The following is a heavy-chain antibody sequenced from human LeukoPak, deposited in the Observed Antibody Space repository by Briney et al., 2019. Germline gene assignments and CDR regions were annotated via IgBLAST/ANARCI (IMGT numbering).Heavy chain of an antibody. CDR1: GYTFTSYG. CDR3: ARSHTYYYDSSGYSPSDY. D-gene: IGHD3-22*01. Sequence: ASVKVSCKASGYTFTSYGISWVRQAPGQGLEWMGWISAYNGNTNYAQKLQGRVTMTTDTSTSTAYMELRSLRSDDTAVYYCARSHTYYYDSSGYSPSDYWGQGTLVTVSS. J-gene: IGHJ4*02. V-gene: IGHV1-18*01. CDR2: ISAYNGNT.